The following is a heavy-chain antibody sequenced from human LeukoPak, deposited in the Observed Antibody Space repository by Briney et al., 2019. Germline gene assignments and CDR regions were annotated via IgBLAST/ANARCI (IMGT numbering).Heavy chain of an antibody. V-gene: IGHV1-2*02. J-gene: IGHJ5*02. D-gene: IGHD4-17*01. CDR1: GYTLTDYY. CDR2: INPNSGGT. CDR3: ARGYGAGEDWFDP. Sequence: ASVKVSCKASGYTLTDYYIHWVRQAPGQGLEWMGWINPNSGGTNYAQKFQGRVTMTRDTSINTAYMELSRLRSDETALYYCARGYGAGEDWFDPWGQGTLVTVSS.